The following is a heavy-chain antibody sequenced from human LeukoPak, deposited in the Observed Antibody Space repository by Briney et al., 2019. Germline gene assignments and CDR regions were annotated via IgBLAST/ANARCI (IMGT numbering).Heavy chain of an antibody. CDR1: AFTFSSYA. CDR3: AKSGGYSGYDLGY. CDR2: ISGSGGST. V-gene: IGHV3-23*01. Sequence: GGSLRLSCAASAFTFSSYAMSWVRQAPGKGLEWVSGISGSGGSTYYADSVEGRFTISRDNSKNTLYLQMNSLRAEDTAVYYCAKSGGYSGYDLGYWGQGTLVTVAS. J-gene: IGHJ4*02. D-gene: IGHD5-12*01.